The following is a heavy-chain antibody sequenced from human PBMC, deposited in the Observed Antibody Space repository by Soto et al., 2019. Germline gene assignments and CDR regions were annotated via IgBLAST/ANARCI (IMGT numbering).Heavy chain of an antibody. CDR2: IYPGDSDT. D-gene: IGHD6-13*01. V-gene: IGHV5-51*01. Sequence: GESLKISCKGSGYSFTSYWIGWVRQMPGKGLEWMGIIYPGDSDTRYSPSFQGQVTISADKSISTAYLQWSSLKASDTAMYYCARHLQAAAGNSDGMDVWSRGXTVTVYS. CDR3: ARHLQAAAGNSDGMDV. J-gene: IGHJ6*02. CDR1: GYSFTSYW.